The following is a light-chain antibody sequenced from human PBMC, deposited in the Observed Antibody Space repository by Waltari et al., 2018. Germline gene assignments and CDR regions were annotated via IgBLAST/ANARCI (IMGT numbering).Light chain of an antibody. CDR1: QSISNY. CDR3: QQHKAYPYT. Sequence: DIQMTQSPSTLSASVGDRVTITCRASQSISNYLAWYQQKPGKAPNLLFYKASVLERGVPSRFSGSGSGTDFTLTISILQPDDFATYYCQQHKAYPYTFGQGTKLAIK. J-gene: IGKJ2*01. V-gene: IGKV1-5*03. CDR2: KAS.